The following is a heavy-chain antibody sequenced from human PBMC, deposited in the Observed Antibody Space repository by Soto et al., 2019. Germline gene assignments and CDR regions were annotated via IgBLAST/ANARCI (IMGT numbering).Heavy chain of an antibody. Sequence: ASETLSLTCTVSGGSISSGDYYWSWIRQPPGKGLEWIGYIYYSGSTYYNPSLKSRVTISVDTSKNQFSLKLSSVTAADTAVYYCARDYVAAAGLAYFDYWGQGTLVTVSS. V-gene: IGHV4-30-4*01. CDR3: ARDYVAAAGLAYFDY. CDR1: GGSISSGDYY. J-gene: IGHJ4*02. D-gene: IGHD6-13*01. CDR2: IYYSGST.